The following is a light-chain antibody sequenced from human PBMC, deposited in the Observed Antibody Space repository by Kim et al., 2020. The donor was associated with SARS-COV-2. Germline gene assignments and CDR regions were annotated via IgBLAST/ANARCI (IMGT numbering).Light chain of an antibody. J-gene: IGLJ1*01. CDR3: SSYTSSSTPYV. CDR1: SSDVVGYNY. CDR2: DVS. Sequence: QSITISCTGTSSDVVGYNYVSWYQHHPGKAPKLMIYDVSNRPSGVSNRFSGSKSGNTASLTISGLQAEDEADYYCSSYTSSSTPYVFGTGTKVTVL. V-gene: IGLV2-14*03.